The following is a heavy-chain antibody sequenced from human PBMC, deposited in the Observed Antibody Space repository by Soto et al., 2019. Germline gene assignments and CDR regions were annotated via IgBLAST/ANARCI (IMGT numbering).Heavy chain of an antibody. Sequence: SVKVSCKASGGTFSSCAISWVRQAPGQGLEWMGGIIPIFGRANYAQKFQGRVTITADESTRTAYMELSSLRSEDTAVYYCARNGELRYFDWSSGYGMDVWGQGTTVTVSS. V-gene: IGHV1-69*13. CDR3: ARNGELRYFDWSSGYGMDV. CDR1: GGTFSSCA. D-gene: IGHD3-9*01. J-gene: IGHJ6*02. CDR2: IIPIFGRA.